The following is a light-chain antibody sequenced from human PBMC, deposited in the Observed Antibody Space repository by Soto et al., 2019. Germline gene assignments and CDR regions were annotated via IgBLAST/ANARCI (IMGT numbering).Light chain of an antibody. CDR3: QHFKSYPRP. CDR2: EES. V-gene: IGKV1-9*01. CDR1: QAITNN. Sequence: DIQLPPSPASLSASVGERVTXXCRASQAITNNLAWYQQKPGNPPKLLIYEESTLHSGVPSRFSGRKVGTQFILTIDSLQPEDFAPYYCQHFKSYPRPVGGGTKVDIK. J-gene: IGKJ4*01.